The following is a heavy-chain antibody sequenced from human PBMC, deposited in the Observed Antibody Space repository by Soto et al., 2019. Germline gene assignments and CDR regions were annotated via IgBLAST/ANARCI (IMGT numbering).Heavy chain of an antibody. CDR1: GFTFSSYS. CDR2: ISSSSFYL. Sequence: GGSLRLSCAASGFTFSSYSMNWVRQAPGKGLEWVSSISSSSFYLYYADSVKGRFTISRDNAKNSLYLQMNSLRAEDTAVYYCARDQGGDYVVGYYYYMDVWGKGTTVTVSS. V-gene: IGHV3-21*01. D-gene: IGHD2-21*02. J-gene: IGHJ6*03. CDR3: ARDQGGDYVVGYYYYMDV.